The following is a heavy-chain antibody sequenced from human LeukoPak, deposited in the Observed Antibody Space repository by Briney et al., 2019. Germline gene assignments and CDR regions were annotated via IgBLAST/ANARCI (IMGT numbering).Heavy chain of an antibody. J-gene: IGHJ4*02. V-gene: IGHV3-7*04. Sequence: PGGSLRLSCVASGFTFSSYWMSWVRQAPGKGLEWVANIKQDASEKYYVDSVKGRFTISRDNAKNSLYLQMNSLRAEDTAVYYCARDKGDNWNANDYWGQGTLVTVSS. D-gene: IGHD1-1*01. CDR1: GFTFSSYW. CDR3: ARDKGDNWNANDY. CDR2: IKQDASEK.